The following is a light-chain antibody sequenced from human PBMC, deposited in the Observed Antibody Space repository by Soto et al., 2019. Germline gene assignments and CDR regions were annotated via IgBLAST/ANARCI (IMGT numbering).Light chain of an antibody. Sequence: DLQMTQSPSTLSASVGDRVTITCRASQNINRWLAWYQQKPGKAPKLLIYKASNLENGVPSRFRGSGSETEFTLTISSLQPDDFATYYCHQYHSSSTFGGGTTVDIK. V-gene: IGKV1-5*03. CDR1: QNINRW. CDR2: KAS. J-gene: IGKJ4*01. CDR3: HQYHSSST.